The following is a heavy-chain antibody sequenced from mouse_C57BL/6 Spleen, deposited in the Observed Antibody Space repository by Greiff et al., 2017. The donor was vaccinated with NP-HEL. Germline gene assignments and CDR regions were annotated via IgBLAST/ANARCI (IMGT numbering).Heavy chain of an antibody. CDR1: GYTFTSYW. V-gene: IGHV1-64*01. CDR2: IHPNSGST. J-gene: IGHJ2*01. D-gene: IGHD4-1*01. Sequence: QVQLQQPGAELVKPGASVKLSCKASGYTFTSYWMHWVKQRPGQGLEWIGMIHPNSGSTNYNEKFKSKATLTVDKSSSTAYMQLSSLTSEDSAVYYCARILWDRGFDYWGQGTTLTVSS. CDR3: ARILWDRGFDY.